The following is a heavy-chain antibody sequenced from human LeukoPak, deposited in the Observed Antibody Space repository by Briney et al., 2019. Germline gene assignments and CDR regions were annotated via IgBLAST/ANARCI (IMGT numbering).Heavy chain of an antibody. CDR1: GFTFDRFT. CDR3: AKGAGSSGYYHFDY. CDR2: INRRGHT. D-gene: IGHD3-22*01. J-gene: IGHJ4*02. V-gene: IGHV3-43*01. Sequence: PGGSLRLSCAASGFTFDRFTIHWVRQTPGKGLEWVSLINRRGHTFYADSVKGRFTISRDNSRNSVFLQMNSLRPEDTALYHCAKGAGSSGYYHFDYWGQGTLVTVSS.